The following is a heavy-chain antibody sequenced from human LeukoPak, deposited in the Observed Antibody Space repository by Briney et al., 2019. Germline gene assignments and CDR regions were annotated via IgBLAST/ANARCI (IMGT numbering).Heavy chain of an antibody. J-gene: IGHJ4*02. CDR1: GFIVSNSY. CDR2: IYSGGST. D-gene: IGHD6-13*01. Sequence: GGSLRLSCAASGFIVSNSYMTWVRQAPGKGLEWVSVIYSGGSTYYADSVRGRFTISRDNSKNTLYLQMNSLRAEDTAVYYCARVSAAGTGPDSWGQGTLVTVSS. V-gene: IGHV3-53*01. CDR3: ARVSAAGTGPDS.